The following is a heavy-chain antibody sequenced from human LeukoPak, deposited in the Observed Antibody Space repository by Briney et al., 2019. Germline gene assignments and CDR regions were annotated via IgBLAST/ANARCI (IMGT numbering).Heavy chain of an antibody. CDR3: AREMGNASDI. CDR1: GGTFSSYA. D-gene: IGHD7-27*01. J-gene: IGHJ3*02. V-gene: IGHV1-69*05. CDR2: IIPIFGTA. Sequence: ASVKVSCKASGGTFSSYAIRWVRQAPGQGLEWMGGIIPIFGTANYAQKFQGRVTITTDESTSTAYMELSSLRSEDTAVYYCAREMGNASDIWGQGTMVTVSS.